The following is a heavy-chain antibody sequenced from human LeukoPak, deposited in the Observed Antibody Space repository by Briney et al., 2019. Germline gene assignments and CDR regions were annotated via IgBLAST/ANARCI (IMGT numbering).Heavy chain of an antibody. D-gene: IGHD3-10*01. CDR2: INHSGST. V-gene: IGHV4-34*01. CDR1: GGSFSGYY. CDR3: ARFPIWFGEGWELDDY. Sequence: SETLSLTCAVYGGSFSGYYWSWIRQPPGKGLEWIGEINHSGSTNYNPSLKSRVTISVDTSKNQFSLKLSSVAAADTAVYYCARFPIWFGEGWELDDYWGQGTLVTVSS. J-gene: IGHJ4*02.